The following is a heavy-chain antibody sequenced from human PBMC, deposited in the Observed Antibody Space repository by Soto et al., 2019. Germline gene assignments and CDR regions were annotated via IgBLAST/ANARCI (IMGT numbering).Heavy chain of an antibody. Sequence: ASVKVSCKASGYTFTSYGVSWVRQAPGQGLEWMGWISAYNGNTNYAQKFQGWVTMTRDTSISTAYMELSRLRSDDTAVYYCARAGYYYGMDVWGQGTTVTVSS. J-gene: IGHJ6*02. V-gene: IGHV1-18*01. CDR2: ISAYNGNT. CDR1: GYTFTSYG. CDR3: ARAGYYYGMDV.